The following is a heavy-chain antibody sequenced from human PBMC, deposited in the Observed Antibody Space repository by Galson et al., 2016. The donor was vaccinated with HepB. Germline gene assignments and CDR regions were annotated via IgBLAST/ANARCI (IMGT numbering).Heavy chain of an antibody. CDR3: ASDMNNFDFLGGPFDY. V-gene: IGHV3-30*04. J-gene: IGHJ4*02. CDR1: GFTYG. D-gene: IGHD3-3*01. Sequence: LRLSCAVSGFTYGIHWVRQAPGKGLEWVAAISNDESRKDYADSVKGRFIISRDTSKNTLYLQMNSLRSEDTAVYYCASDMNNFDFLGGPFDYRGQGTLVTVSS. CDR2: ISNDESRK.